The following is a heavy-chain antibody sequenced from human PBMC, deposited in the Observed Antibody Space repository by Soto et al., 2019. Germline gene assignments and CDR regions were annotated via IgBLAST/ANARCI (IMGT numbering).Heavy chain of an antibody. Sequence: QEHLVESGGGLVKPGGSLRLSCEGSGFTFSDFYMTWFRQAPGKGLEWMAYVSKRATFEYHADSVRGRFTISGDNAKKSLYLQMSSLRAEDTAVYFCARFAMKGNFYDIDVWGKGTTVTVSS. CDR1: GFTFSDFY. J-gene: IGHJ6*03. CDR3: ARFAMKGNFYDIDV. V-gene: IGHV3-11*01. CDR2: VSKRATFE.